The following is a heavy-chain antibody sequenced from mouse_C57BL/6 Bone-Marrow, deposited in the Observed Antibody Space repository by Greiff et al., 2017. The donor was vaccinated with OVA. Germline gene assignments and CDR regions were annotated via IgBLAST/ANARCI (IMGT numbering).Heavy chain of an antibody. J-gene: IGHJ4*01. CDR2: IDPSDSCT. Sequence: VQLQQPGAELVKPGASVKLSCKASGYTFTSYWMQWVKQRPGQGLEWIGEIDPSDSCTNYNQKFKGKATLTVDTSSSTAYMQLRSLTSEDSAVYYCARYCYSMDYWGQGTAVTVTA. V-gene: IGHV1-50*01. CDR1: GYTFTSYW. CDR3: ARYCYSMDY.